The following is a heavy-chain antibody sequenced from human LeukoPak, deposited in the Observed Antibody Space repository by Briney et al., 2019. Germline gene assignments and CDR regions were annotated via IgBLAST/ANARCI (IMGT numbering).Heavy chain of an antibody. CDR2: ISYDGSNK. D-gene: IGHD3-22*01. CDR1: GFTFSSYA. CDR3: ARDHHSYYDSSGLPSY. Sequence: GGSLRLSCAASGFTFSSYAMHWVRQAPGKGLEWVAVISYDGSNKYYADSVKGRFTISRDNSKNTLYLQMNSLRAEDTAVYYCARDHHSYYDSSGLPSYWGQGTLVTVSS. V-gene: IGHV3-30*04. J-gene: IGHJ4*02.